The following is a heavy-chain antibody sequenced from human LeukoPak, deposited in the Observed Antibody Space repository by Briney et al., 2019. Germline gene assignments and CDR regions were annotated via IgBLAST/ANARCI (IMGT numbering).Heavy chain of an antibody. Sequence: PSETLSLTCTVSGGSISSYSWSWIRQPPGKGLEWIGYIYYSGSTYYNPSLKSRVTISVDTSKNQFSLKLSSVTAADTAVYYCARDAASGTDVWGKGTTVIVSS. V-gene: IGHV4-59*01. J-gene: IGHJ6*04. CDR3: ARDAASGTDV. CDR1: GGSISSYS. CDR2: IYYSGST. D-gene: IGHD3-10*01.